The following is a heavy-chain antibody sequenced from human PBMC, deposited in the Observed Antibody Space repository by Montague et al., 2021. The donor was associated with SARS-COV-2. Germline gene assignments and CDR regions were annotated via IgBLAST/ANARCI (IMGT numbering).Heavy chain of an antibody. CDR1: GCSVSGTSYY. CDR2: IHHSGTT. V-gene: IGHV4-39*01. Sequence: SETLSLTCTVSGCSVSGTSYYWALIRQPPGKLLEWIVNIHHSGTTFYNPSLKSRVTTSVDTSENEVSLKMNSVTAADTAVYYCARQGGPAGKHWFDPWGQGTLVTVSS. J-gene: IGHJ5*02. CDR3: ARQGGPAGKHWFDP. D-gene: IGHD2-2*01.